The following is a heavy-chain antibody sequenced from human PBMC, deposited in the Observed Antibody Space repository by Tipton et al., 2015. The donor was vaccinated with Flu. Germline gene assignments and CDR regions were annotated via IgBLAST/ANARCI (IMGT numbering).Heavy chain of an antibody. CDR1: GFTFSHYW. V-gene: IGHV3-7*01. J-gene: IGHJ5*02. D-gene: IGHD6-13*01. Sequence: SLRLSCAASGFTFSHYWMLWVRQAPGKGLEWVANINEDGSTTYYVGSVKGRFTISRDNARNSLYLQMNSLRSEDTAVYYCARAWAAAGSAWGQGTLVTVSS. CDR2: INEDGSTT. CDR3: ARAWAAAGSA.